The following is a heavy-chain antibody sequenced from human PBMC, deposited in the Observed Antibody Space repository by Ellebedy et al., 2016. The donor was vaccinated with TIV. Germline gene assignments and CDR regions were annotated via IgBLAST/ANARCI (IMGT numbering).Heavy chain of an antibody. V-gene: IGHV3-30*02. CDR3: AKGRITMVRGAPDWFDP. J-gene: IGHJ5*02. Sequence: GESLKISCAASGFTFSSYGMHWVRQAPGKGLEWVAVIWYDGSNKYYADSVKGRFTISRDNSKNTLYLQMNSLRAEDTALYYCAKGRITMVRGAPDWFDPWGQGTLVTVSS. D-gene: IGHD3-10*01. CDR1: GFTFSSYG. CDR2: IWYDGSNK.